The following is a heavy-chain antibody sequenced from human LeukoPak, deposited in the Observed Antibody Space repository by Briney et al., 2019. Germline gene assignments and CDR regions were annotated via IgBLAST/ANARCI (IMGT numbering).Heavy chain of an antibody. Sequence: GGSLRLSCAASGFTFNSHWMHWVRQAPGKGLMWVSTVSPVGTDTNYADSVTGRFTISRDNSKDTLFLQMHSLRPGDTAVYYCVREDTPATANYWGQGTLVTISS. V-gene: IGHV3-74*01. D-gene: IGHD2-21*02. CDR3: VREDTPATANY. J-gene: IGHJ4*02. CDR1: GFTFNSHW. CDR2: VSPVGTDT.